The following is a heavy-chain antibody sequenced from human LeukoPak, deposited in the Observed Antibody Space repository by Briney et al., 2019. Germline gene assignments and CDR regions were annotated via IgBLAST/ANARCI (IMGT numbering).Heavy chain of an antibody. Sequence: SETLSLTCTVSGGSISSGGYYWSWIRQPPGKGLEWIGYIYHSGSTYYNPSLKSRVTISVDRSKNQFSLKLSSVTAADTAVYYCAKRDTAMEKGPEYWGQGTLVTVSS. D-gene: IGHD5-18*01. V-gene: IGHV4-30-2*01. CDR3: AKRDTAMEKGPEY. J-gene: IGHJ4*02. CDR1: GGSISSGGYY. CDR2: IYHSGST.